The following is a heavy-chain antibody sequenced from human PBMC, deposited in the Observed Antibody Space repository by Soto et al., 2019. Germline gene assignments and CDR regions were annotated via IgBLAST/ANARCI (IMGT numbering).Heavy chain of an antibody. J-gene: IGHJ3*02. V-gene: IGHV3-30*18. CDR2: ISYDGSNK. Sequence: GGSLRLSCAASGFTFSSYGMHWVRQAPGKGLEWVAVISYDGSNKYYTDAVKGRFTISRDNSKNTLYLQMNSLRAEDTAVYYCAKLGGRDSSGYLGIWGQRTMVTDSS. D-gene: IGHD3-22*01. CDR3: AKLGGRDSSGYLGI. CDR1: GFTFSSYG.